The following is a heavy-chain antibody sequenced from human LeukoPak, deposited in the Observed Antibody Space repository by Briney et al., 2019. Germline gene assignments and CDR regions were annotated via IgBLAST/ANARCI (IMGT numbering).Heavy chain of an antibody. J-gene: IGHJ4*02. V-gene: IGHV4-59*01. CDR2: IYYSGTT. CDR1: GGSISSYY. D-gene: IGHD2-2*01. CDR3: ARDCSSTSCKAPFDY. Sequence: SDTLSLTCTVSGGSISSYYWSWIRQPPGKGLEWVGYIYYSGTTNYNPSLKSRVTISVDTSKNQFSLRLSSVTAADTAVYFCARDCSSTSCKAPFDYWGQGALVTVSS.